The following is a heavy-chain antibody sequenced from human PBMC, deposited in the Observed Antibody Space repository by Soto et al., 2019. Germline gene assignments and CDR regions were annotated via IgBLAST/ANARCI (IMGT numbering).Heavy chain of an antibody. CDR2: TYYRSKWYN. V-gene: IGHV6-1*01. D-gene: IGHD3-9*01. Sequence: SQTLSLTCAISGDSVSSNSAAWNWIRQSPSRGLEWLGRTYYRSKWYNDYAVSVKSRITINPDTSKNQFSLQLNSVTPEDTAVYYCARHITGNVLRYFDWFPLRGYYGMDVWGQGTTVTVSS. J-gene: IGHJ6*02. CDR1: GDSVSSNSAA. CDR3: ARHITGNVLRYFDWFPLRGYYGMDV.